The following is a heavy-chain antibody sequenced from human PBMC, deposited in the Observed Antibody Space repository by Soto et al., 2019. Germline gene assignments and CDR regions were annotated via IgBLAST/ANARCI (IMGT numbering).Heavy chain of an antibody. D-gene: IGHD3-3*01. CDR2: NIPIFGTA. Sequence: SSVKVYCKASGDTVSGYAISWVRKAPGQGLGWMGGNIPIFGTANYGQKFQGRVTITADDSTSTAYIDLSRLRSEDRGVYYCAREEVTIFGMVIINWFDPWGQGTLVTVSS. CDR3: AREEVTIFGMVIINWFDP. CDR1: GDTVSGYA. V-gene: IGHV1-69*13. J-gene: IGHJ5*02.